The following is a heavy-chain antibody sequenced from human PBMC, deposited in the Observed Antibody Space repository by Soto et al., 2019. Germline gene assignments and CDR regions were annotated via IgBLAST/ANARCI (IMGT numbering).Heavy chain of an antibody. CDR1: GYTFTKYG. J-gene: IGHJ4*02. CDR2: ISADNGDT. Sequence: QVRLVQSGAEVKKLGASVKVSCKASGYTFTKYGINWVRQAPGQGLEWMGWISADNGDTNYAQKFQGRVTMTTDTSTNTVYMELRSLISDDTAVYYCARGLAQPLGYWGQGTLVTVSS. D-gene: IGHD2-2*01. V-gene: IGHV1-18*01. CDR3: ARGLAQPLGY.